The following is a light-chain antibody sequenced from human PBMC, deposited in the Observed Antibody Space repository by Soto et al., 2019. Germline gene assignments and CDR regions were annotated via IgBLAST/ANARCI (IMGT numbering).Light chain of an antibody. Sequence: QSALTQPASVSGSPGQSITISCTGTSSDVVGYNYVSWYQQHPGKAPKLMIYDVSNRPSGVSNRFSGSKSGNTASLTISGLQAEDEADYYCSSYTSSRTLLYVFGTGTKVPV. CDR3: SSYTSSRTLLYV. CDR2: DVS. V-gene: IGLV2-14*01. CDR1: SSDVVGYNY. J-gene: IGLJ1*01.